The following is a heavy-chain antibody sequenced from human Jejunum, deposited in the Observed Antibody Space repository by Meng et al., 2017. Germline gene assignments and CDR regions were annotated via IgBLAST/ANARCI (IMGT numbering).Heavy chain of an antibody. D-gene: IGHD2-8*02. V-gene: IGHV4-30-4*01. CDR3: ARHPTGGYNYFDY. J-gene: IGHJ4*02. CDR2: IYYSGSS. Sequence: QVQLQESGPGLVKPSQTLFLTSTVSGGSINTGDYYWSWIRQPPGKGLEWIAYIYYSGSSYSKSSLRSRVIISIDTSKNQFSLILSAVTAADTAVYYCARHPTGGYNYFDYWGQGTLVTVSS. CDR1: GGSINTGDYY.